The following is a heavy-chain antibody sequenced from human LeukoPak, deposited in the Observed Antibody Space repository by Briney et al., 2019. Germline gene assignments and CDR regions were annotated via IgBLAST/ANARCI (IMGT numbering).Heavy chain of an antibody. CDR3: ARARGWGNPNDAFDI. CDR2: IIPILGIA. J-gene: IGHJ3*02. Sequence: SVKVSCKASGGTFSSYAISWVRQAPGQGLEWMGRIIPILGIANYAQKFQGRVTITADKSTSTAYMELSSLRSEDTAVYYCARARGWGNPNDAFDIWGQGTMVTVSS. CDR1: GGTFSSYA. V-gene: IGHV1-69*04. D-gene: IGHD1-26*01.